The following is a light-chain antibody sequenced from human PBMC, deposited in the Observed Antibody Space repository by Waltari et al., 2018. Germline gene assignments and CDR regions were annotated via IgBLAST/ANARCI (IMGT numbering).Light chain of an antibody. V-gene: IGKV3-15*01. CDR1: QTVNSN. CDR3: QQYNSWPGT. Sequence: ETVMTQSPATLSVSPGERATLSCRASQTVNSNLAWYQQKPGQAPRLLIYGASTRATGVPARFSGGGSGTEFTLTISGLQSEDFAVYYCQQYNSWPGTFGGGTKVEIK. CDR2: GAS. J-gene: IGKJ4*01.